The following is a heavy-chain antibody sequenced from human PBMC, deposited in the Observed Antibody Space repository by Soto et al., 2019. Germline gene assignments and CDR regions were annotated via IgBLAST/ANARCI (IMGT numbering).Heavy chain of an antibody. CDR2: IYYSGST. J-gene: IGHJ6*02. CDR3: ARQQYYDFWSGFLRPNYYYGMDV. CDR1: GGSISSSSYY. V-gene: IGHV4-39*01. D-gene: IGHD3-3*01. Sequence: SETLSLTCTVSGGSISSSSYYWGWIRQPPGKRLEWIGSIYYSGSTYYNPSLKSRVTISVDTSKNQFSLKLSSVTAADTAVYYCARQQYYDFWSGFLRPNYYYGMDVWGQGTTVTVSS.